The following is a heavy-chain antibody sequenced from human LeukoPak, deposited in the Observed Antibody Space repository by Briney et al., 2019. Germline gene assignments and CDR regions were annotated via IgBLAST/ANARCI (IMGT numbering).Heavy chain of an antibody. CDR2: ISAYIGNT. J-gene: IGHJ6*02. Sequence: ASVKVSCKASGYTFTSYGISWVRQAPGQGLEWMGWISAYIGNTNYAQKLQGRVTMTTDTSTSTAYMELRSLRSDDTAVYYCARYSSGWARYYYGMDVWGQGTTVTVSS. V-gene: IGHV1-18*01. CDR1: GYTFTSYG. D-gene: IGHD6-19*01. CDR3: ARYSSGWARYYYGMDV.